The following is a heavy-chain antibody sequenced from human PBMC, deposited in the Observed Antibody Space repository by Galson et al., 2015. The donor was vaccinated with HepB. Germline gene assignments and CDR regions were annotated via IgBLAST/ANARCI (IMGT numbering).Heavy chain of an antibody. CDR3: AKWDGSGSAWGFDY. CDR1: GVSISSRNW. J-gene: IGHJ4*02. CDR2: IHHGGST. V-gene: IGHV4-4*02. D-gene: IGHD3-10*01. Sequence: LSLTCAVSGVSISSRNWWSWVRQSPGKGLEWIGEIHHGGSTNYNPSLENRITISVDESKNQFSLEMYPVTAADTAVYYCAKWDGSGSAWGFDYWGQGTLVTVSS.